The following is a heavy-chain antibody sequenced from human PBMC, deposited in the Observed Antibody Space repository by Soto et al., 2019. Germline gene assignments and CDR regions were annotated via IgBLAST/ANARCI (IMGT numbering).Heavy chain of an antibody. D-gene: IGHD3-3*01. Sequence: EVQLVESGGGLVQPGGSLRLSCAASGFTFSSYDMHWVRQATGKGLEWVSAIGTAGDTYYPGSVKGRFTISRENAKNSLYLQMNSLRAGDTAVYYWARAALRSNYYYYYMDVWGKGTTVTVSS. J-gene: IGHJ6*03. CDR2: IGTAGDT. V-gene: IGHV3-13*01. CDR1: GFTFSSYD. CDR3: ARAALRSNYYYYYMDV.